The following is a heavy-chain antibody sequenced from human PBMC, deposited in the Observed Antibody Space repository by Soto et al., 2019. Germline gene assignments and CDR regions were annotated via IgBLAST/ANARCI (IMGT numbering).Heavy chain of an antibody. V-gene: IGHV4-59*11. CDR3: AVTPRYCSGGSCYPAHALDI. D-gene: IGHD2-15*01. J-gene: IGHJ3*02. Sequence: PSETLSLTCTVSGVSITNHYWTWIRQPPGKGLEWIGNIHYSGSTNYSPSLKSRVIISVDTSKNQFSLNLSSVTAADTAIYYCAVTPRYCSGGSCYPAHALDIWGQGRRVTVSS. CDR2: IHYSGST. CDR1: GVSITNHY.